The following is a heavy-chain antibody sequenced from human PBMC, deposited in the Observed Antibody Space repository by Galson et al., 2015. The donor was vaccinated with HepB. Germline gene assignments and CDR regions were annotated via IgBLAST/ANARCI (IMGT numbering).Heavy chain of an antibody. CDR1: GYSFSSYS. Sequence: SVKVSCKAAGYSFSSYSITWVRQAPGQGLEWMGWISAYNRKTNYAQKFQGRVSMTTDTSTNTAYMELRRLRSDDTALYYCARGARVLGVAATQNNWFDPWGQGTLGTVSS. D-gene: IGHD2-15*01. CDR3: ARGARVLGVAATQNNWFDP. V-gene: IGHV1-18*01. CDR2: ISAYNRKT. J-gene: IGHJ5*02.